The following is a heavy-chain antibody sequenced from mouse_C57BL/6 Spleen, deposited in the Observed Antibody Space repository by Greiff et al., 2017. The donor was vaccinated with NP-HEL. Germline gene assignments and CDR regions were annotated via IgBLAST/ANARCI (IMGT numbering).Heavy chain of an antibody. J-gene: IGHJ2*01. CDR1: GYTFTNYW. V-gene: IGHV1-63*01. CDR3: ARSPYGSRYYFDD. D-gene: IGHD1-1*01. CDR2: IYPGGGYT. Sequence: QVQLQQSGAELVRPGTSVKMSCKASGYTFTNYWIGWAKQRPGHGLEWIGDIYPGGGYTNYNEKFKGKATLTADKSSSPAYMQFSSLTSEDSAIYYCARSPYGSRYYFDDWGQGTTLTVSS.